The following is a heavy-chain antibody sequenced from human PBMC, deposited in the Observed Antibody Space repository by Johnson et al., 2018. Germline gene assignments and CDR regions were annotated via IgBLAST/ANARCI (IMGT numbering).Heavy chain of an antibody. CDR1: GFTFMNYG. Sequence: QVQLVQSGGGVVQXGRSLRLXCAAYGFTFMNYGMHWVRQAPGKGLEWVAGTSYDGGNKYYADYVTGLFTVPRANSKNTLQLQMNSLRPEDTAVYYCAKSNAPRYEIWTASIDVWGKGTTVTVSS. V-gene: IGHV3-30*18. J-gene: IGHJ6*03. D-gene: IGHD3-9*01. CDR2: TSYDGGNK. CDR3: AKSNAPRYEIWTASIDV.